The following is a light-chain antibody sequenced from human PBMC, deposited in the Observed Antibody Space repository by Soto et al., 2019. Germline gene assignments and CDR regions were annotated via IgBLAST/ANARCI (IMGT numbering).Light chain of an antibody. J-gene: IGLJ2*01. Sequence: QAVVTQEPSLTVSPGGTVTLTCGSSTGAVTSGHYPYWFQQKPGQAPRTLIYDTSNKHSWTPARFSGSLLGGKAALTLSGAQPEDEAEYYRLLSYSAVVFGGGTKLTVL. CDR3: LLSYSAVV. CDR2: DTS. CDR1: TGAVTSGHY. V-gene: IGLV7-46*01.